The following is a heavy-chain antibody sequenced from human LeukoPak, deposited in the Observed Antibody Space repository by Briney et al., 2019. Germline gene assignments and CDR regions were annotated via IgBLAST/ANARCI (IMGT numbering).Heavy chain of an antibody. V-gene: IGHV3-7*01. CDR2: INKDGSEK. D-gene: IGHD3-10*01. J-gene: IGHJ4*02. CDR1: GFTFNTYW. CDR3: ARLGSGSSNY. Sequence: GGSLRLSRAASGFTFNTYWMSWVRQAPGKGLEWVANINKDGSEKYYVGSVKGRFTISRDNAKNSLYLQMNSLRAEDTAVYYCARLGSGSSNYWGQGTRVTVSS.